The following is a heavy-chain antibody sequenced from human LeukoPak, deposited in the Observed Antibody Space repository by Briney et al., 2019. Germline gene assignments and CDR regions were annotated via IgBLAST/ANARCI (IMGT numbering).Heavy chain of an antibody. Sequence: GGSLRLSCAASGFSFSTYGMHWIRQAPGKGLEWVAFIQYDGSKIYYVDSVKGRFTISRDNSKNTLYLQMNSLRAEDTAVYYCARGPQRITMVRGHMNMDVWGKGITVTVSS. J-gene: IGHJ6*03. D-gene: IGHD3-10*01. V-gene: IGHV3-30*02. CDR3: ARGPQRITMVRGHMNMDV. CDR1: GFSFSTYG. CDR2: IQYDGSKI.